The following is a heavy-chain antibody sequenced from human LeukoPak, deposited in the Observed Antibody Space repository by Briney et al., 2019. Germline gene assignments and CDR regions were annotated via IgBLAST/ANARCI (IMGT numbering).Heavy chain of an antibody. D-gene: IGHD1-26*01. CDR1: GGSISSYY. J-gene: IGHJ6*03. CDR3: ARGARYSGSYPPLRYYYYMDV. Sequence: SETLSLTGPASGGSISSYYWSWIRQPPGKGLEGIGITNYSGSTNYNPSLKSRVTISVDTSKNQFSLKLSSVTAADTAVYYCARGARYSGSYPPLRYYYYMDVWGKGTTVTVSS. CDR2: TNYSGST. V-gene: IGHV4-59*01.